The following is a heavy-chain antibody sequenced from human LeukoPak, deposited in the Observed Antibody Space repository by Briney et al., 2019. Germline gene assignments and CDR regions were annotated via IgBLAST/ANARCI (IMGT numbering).Heavy chain of an antibody. D-gene: IGHD3-16*01. CDR1: GFTFSNYA. CDR3: AKGPQGD. V-gene: IGHV3-23*01. J-gene: IGHJ4*02. Sequence: WGSLRLSCAASGFTFSNYAMSWVRQAPGKGLEWVSAIDSGGGTYYAISVEGRFTISRDNSKNTLYLQLSSLRVEDTAVYYCAKGPQGDWGQGALVTVSS. CDR2: IDSGGGT.